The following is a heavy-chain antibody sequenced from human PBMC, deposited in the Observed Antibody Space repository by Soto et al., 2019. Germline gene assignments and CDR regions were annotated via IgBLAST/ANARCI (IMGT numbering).Heavy chain of an antibody. CDR3: ARHVTPLDDILTGSWFDP. CDR1: GGSISSSSYY. D-gene: IGHD3-9*01. V-gene: IGHV4-39*01. CDR2: IYYSWST. J-gene: IGHJ5*02. Sequence: PSETLSLTCTVSGGSISSSSYYWGWIRQPPGKGLEWIGSIYYSWSTYYNPSLKRRVTISVDTSKNQFSLKLSSVTAADTAVYYCARHVTPLDDILTGSWFDPWGQGTLVTVSS.